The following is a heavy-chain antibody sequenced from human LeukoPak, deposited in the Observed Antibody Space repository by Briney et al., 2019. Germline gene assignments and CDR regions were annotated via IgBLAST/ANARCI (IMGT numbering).Heavy chain of an antibody. CDR3: ARRRTYGGEYY. V-gene: IGHV4-30-2*01. Sequence: SQTLSLTCAVSGGSISSGGSSWSWIRQPTGKGLEWIGHIHHSGATYNNPSLKSRVIISVDRSKNQFSLKLSSVTAADTAVYYCARRRTYGGEYYWGQGTLVTVSS. CDR1: GGSISSGGSS. D-gene: IGHD3-10*01. CDR2: IHHSGAT. J-gene: IGHJ4*02.